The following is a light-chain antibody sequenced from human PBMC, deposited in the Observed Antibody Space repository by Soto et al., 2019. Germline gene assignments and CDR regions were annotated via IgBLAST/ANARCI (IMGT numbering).Light chain of an antibody. Sequence: QSALTQPRSVSGSPGQSVAISCTGIGGFDVVSWYQQYPGKAPKLMIYDVTNRPSGVPDRFSAAKSGDTATLTISGLQAEDEADYYCCSYTGSYSVFGGGTKLTVL. CDR1: GGFDV. V-gene: IGLV2-11*01. J-gene: IGLJ3*02. CDR3: CSYTGSYSV. CDR2: DVT.